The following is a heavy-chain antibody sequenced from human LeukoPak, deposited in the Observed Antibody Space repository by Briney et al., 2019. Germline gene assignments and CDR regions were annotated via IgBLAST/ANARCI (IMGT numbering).Heavy chain of an antibody. Sequence: RPSETLSLTCTVSGGSISSYYWSWIRQPAGKGLEWIGRIYISGITNYNPSLKSRVTMSVDTSKNQFSLKLNSVTAADTAVYYCAGDIAVAGNTDYWGQGTLVTVSS. CDR1: GGSISSYY. D-gene: IGHD6-19*01. V-gene: IGHV4-4*07. CDR2: IYISGIT. J-gene: IGHJ4*02. CDR3: AGDIAVAGNTDY.